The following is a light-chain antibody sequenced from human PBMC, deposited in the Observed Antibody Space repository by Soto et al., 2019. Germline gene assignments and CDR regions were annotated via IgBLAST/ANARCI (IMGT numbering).Light chain of an antibody. J-gene: IGLJ1*01. CDR1: SSDVGGYNY. CDR3: SSYAGSTLYV. Sequence: QSALTQPPSASGSPGQSVTTSCTGTSSDVGGYNYVSWYQQYPGKAPKLMIYEVSKRPSGVPDRFSGSKSGNTASLTVSGLQAEDEADYYCSSYAGSTLYVFGTGTKLTVL. CDR2: EVS. V-gene: IGLV2-8*01.